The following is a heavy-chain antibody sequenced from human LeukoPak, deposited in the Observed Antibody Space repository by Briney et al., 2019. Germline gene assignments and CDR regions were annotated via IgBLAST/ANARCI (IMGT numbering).Heavy chain of an antibody. V-gene: IGHV3-43*02. CDR3: AKDAYSSGWYYFDS. CDR2: ISGDGSST. D-gene: IGHD6-19*01. Sequence: HTGGSLRLSCAASGFIFSSYGMHWVRQVPGKGLEWVSLISGDGSSTYYADSVKGRFTISRDNSKNSLYLQMNSLRTEDTALYYCAKDAYSSGWYYFDSWGQGTLVTVSS. CDR1: GFIFSSYG. J-gene: IGHJ4*02.